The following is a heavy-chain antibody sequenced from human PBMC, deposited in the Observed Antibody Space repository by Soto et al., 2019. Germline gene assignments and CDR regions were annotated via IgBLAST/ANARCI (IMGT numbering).Heavy chain of an antibody. CDR1: GFTFSTYA. CDR3: AGRYCTNGVCYTNYYYYLDV. Sequence: QPGGSLRLSCAASGFTFSTYAMSWVRQAPGKGLEWVSTITTSGGNTYYADSVQGRFTISRDNSKNTLYLQMNSLRAEDTAVYYCAGRYCTNGVCYTNYYYYLDVWGKGTTVTVSS. D-gene: IGHD2-8*01. J-gene: IGHJ6*03. V-gene: IGHV3-23*01. CDR2: ITTSGGNT.